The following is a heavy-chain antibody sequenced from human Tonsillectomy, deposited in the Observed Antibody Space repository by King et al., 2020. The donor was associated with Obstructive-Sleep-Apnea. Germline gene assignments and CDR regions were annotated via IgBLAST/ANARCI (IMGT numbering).Heavy chain of an antibody. J-gene: IGHJ5*02. CDR1: GGSISSGDYY. CDR2: IYYSGST. D-gene: IGHD2-15*01. Sequence: VQLQESGPGLVKPSQTLSLTCTVSGGSISSGDYYWSWIRQPPGKGLEWIGYIYYSGSTYYNPSLKSRVTISVDTSKNQFSLKLSSVTAADTAVYYCARAICGSGGSCYSYNWFDPWGQGTLVTVSS. CDR3: ARAICGSGGSCYSYNWFDP. V-gene: IGHV4-30-4*01.